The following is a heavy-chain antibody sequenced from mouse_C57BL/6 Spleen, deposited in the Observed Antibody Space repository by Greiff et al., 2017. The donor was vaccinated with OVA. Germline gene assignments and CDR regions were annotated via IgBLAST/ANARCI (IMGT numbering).Heavy chain of an antibody. CDR2: IYPGSGST. V-gene: IGHV1-55*01. J-gene: IGHJ2*01. CDR1: GYTFTSYW. Sequence: QVHVKQPGAELVKPGASVKMSCKASGYTFTSYWITWVKQRPGQGLEWIGDIYPGSGSTNYNEKFKSKATLTVDTSSSTAYMQLSSLTSEDSAVYYCAREFITTVVGYWGQGTTLTVSS. D-gene: IGHD1-1*01. CDR3: AREFITTVVGY.